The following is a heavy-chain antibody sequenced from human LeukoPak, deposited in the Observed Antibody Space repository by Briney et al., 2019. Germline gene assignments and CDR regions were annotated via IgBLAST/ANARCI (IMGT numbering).Heavy chain of an antibody. Sequence: GGSLRLSCAASGFTFSSYSMNWVRQAPGKGLEWVSYISSSSSTMYYADSVKGRFTISRDNAKNSLYLQMDSLRAEDTAVYYCARDGIVGATVFDYWGQGTLVTVSS. CDR1: GFTFSSYS. D-gene: IGHD1-26*01. J-gene: IGHJ4*02. CDR2: ISSSSSTM. V-gene: IGHV3-48*04. CDR3: ARDGIVGATVFDY.